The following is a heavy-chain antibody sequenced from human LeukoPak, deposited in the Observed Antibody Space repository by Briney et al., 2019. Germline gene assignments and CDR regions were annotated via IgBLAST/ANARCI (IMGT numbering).Heavy chain of an antibody. J-gene: IGHJ6*02. V-gene: IGHV4-31*03. CDR3: ARDGGGSPYGMDV. CDR2: ICSSGSA. Sequence: PSETLSLTCTVSGGSISSGVYCWSWVRQRPGEGLQWIGYICSSGSAYYNPSLKSRVTMSIDTSNNQFSLKLNSVTAADTAVYYCARDGGGSPYGMDVWGQGTTVTVSS. CDR1: GGSISSGVYC. D-gene: IGHD2-15*01.